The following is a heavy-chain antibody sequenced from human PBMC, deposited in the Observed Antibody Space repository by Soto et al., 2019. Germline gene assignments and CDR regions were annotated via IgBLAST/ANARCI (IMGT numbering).Heavy chain of an antibody. CDR3: ARTRSRIAEKHYGMDV. D-gene: IGHD6-13*01. CDR2: IWYDGSNK. CDR1: GFTFSSYC. J-gene: IGHJ6*02. V-gene: IGHV3-33*01. Sequence: GGPLRLSCAASGFTFSSYCMHWVRQAPDKRLEWVAVIWYDGSNKYYADSVKGRFTISRDNSKNTLYLQMNSLRAEYMSVYYCARTRSRIAEKHYGMDVWGQGTTVTVSS.